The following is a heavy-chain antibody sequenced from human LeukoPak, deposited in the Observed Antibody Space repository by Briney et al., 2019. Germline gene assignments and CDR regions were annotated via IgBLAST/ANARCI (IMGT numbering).Heavy chain of an antibody. D-gene: IGHD3-3*01. Sequence: SETLSLTCTVSSGSISGSSYYWGWIRQPPGKGLEWIGSIYYSGSTYYNPSLKSRVTISVDTSKNQFSLKLSSVTAADTAVYYCARHRTIFGVADYGMDVWGQGTTVTVSS. CDR3: ARHRTIFGVADYGMDV. CDR2: IYYSGST. J-gene: IGHJ6*02. CDR1: SGSISGSSYY. V-gene: IGHV4-39*01.